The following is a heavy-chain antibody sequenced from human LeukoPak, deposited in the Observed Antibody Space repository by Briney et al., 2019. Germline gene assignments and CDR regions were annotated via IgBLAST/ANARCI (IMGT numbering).Heavy chain of an antibody. J-gene: IGHJ5*02. D-gene: IGHD6-13*01. CDR1: GFTFSYYW. Sequence: GGSLRLSCAASGFTFSYYWMHWVRQGPGKGLVWVSRIDSDGSSTNYADSVKGRFTISRDNAKNTLYPQMNSLRAEDTAIYYCVRDLQRHYLGVAVAGRRRWFDPWGQGTLVTVSS. V-gene: IGHV3-74*01. CDR2: IDSDGSST. CDR3: VRDLQRHYLGVAVAGRRRWFDP.